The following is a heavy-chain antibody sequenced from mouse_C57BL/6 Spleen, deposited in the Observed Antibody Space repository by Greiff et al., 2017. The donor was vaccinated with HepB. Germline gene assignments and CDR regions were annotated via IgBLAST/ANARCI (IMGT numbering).Heavy chain of an antibody. CDR3: ARIYYYGSSDYYYAMDY. CDR2: IWTGGGT. V-gene: IGHV2-9-1*01. J-gene: IGHJ4*01. Sequence: VKLMESGPGLVAPSQSLSITCTVSGFSLTSYAISWVRQPPGKGLEWLGVIWTGGGTNYNSALKSRLSISKDNSKSQVFLKMNSLQTDDTARYYCARIYYYGSSDYYYAMDYWGQGTSVTVSS. D-gene: IGHD1-1*01. CDR1: GFSLTSYA.